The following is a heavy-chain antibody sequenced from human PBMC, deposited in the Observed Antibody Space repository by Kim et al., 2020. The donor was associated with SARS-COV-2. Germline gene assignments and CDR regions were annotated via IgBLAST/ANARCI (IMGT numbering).Heavy chain of an antibody. V-gene: IGHV3-66*01. D-gene: IGHD4-17*01. CDR3: ARDGGYGDSNWFDP. Sequence: GGSLRLSCTASGFTVSSNYMSWVRQAPGKGLEWVSIIYINGITYYVDSVKGRFTISRGNSKNTLYLQMNSLRVEDTAVYYCARDGGYGDSNWFDPWGQGTLVTVSS. CDR2: IYINGIT. J-gene: IGHJ5*02. CDR1: GFTVSSNY.